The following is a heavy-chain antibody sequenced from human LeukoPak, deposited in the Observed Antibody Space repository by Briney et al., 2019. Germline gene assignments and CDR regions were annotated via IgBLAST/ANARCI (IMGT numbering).Heavy chain of an antibody. D-gene: IGHD2-2*01. J-gene: IGHJ4*02. Sequence: GGSLRLSCAASGFTFSSYAMSWVRQAPGKGLEWVSAISGSGGSTYYADSVKGRFTISRDNSKNTQYLQMNSLRAEDTAVYYCAKGDCTSTSCFSDCWGQGTLVTVSS. V-gene: IGHV3-23*01. CDR2: ISGSGGST. CDR1: GFTFSSYA. CDR3: AKGDCTSTSCFSDC.